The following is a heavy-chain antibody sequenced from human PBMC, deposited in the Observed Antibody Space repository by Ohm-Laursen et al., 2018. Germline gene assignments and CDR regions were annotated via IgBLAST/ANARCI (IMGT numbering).Heavy chain of an antibody. CDR1: GFTFSSYE. CDR3: AKHRGYSYGPTYHFDY. CDR2: ISSSGSTI. D-gene: IGHD5-18*01. Sequence: SLRLSCSASGFTFSSYEMNWVRQAPGKGLGWVSYISSSGSTIHYADSVKGRFTISRDNSENTLYLQMNTLRAEDTAVYYCAKHRGYSYGPTYHFDYWGQGTLVTVSS. V-gene: IGHV3-48*03. J-gene: IGHJ4*02.